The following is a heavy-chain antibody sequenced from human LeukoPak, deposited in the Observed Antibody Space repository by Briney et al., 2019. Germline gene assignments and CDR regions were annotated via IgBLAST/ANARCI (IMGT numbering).Heavy chain of an antibody. CDR1: GFAFSSYA. V-gene: IGHV3-23*01. CDR2: ISGSGGST. D-gene: IGHD3-3*01. CDR3: AKAIKYYDFWSGPYFDY. J-gene: IGHJ4*02. Sequence: GGSLRLSCAASGFAFSSYAMSWVRQAPGKGLEWVSAISGSGGSTYYADSVKGRLTISRDNSKSTLYLQMNSLRAEDTAVYYCAKAIKYYDFWSGPYFDYWGQGTLVTVSS.